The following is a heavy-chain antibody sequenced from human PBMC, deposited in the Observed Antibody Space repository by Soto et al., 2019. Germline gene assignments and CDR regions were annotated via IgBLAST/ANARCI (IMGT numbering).Heavy chain of an antibody. CDR3: ARPSRVATYYYYYYGMDV. Sequence: GESLKISCKGSGYSFTSYWISWVRQMPGKGLGWMGRIDPSDSYTNYSPSFQGHVTISADKSISTAYLQWSSLKASDTAMYYCARPSRVATYYYYYYGMDVWGQGTTVTVSS. CDR2: IDPSDSYT. CDR1: GYSFTSYW. V-gene: IGHV5-10-1*01. J-gene: IGHJ6*02.